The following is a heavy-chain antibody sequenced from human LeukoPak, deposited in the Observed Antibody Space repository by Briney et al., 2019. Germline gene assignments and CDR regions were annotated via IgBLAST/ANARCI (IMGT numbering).Heavy chain of an antibody. CDR2: IYYSGST. CDR1: GASISSYY. D-gene: IGHD5-12*01. Sequence: SETLSLTCTVSGASISSYYWSWIRRPPGKGLEWIGHIYYSGSTNYNPSLKSQVTISLDTSKNQFSLKLSSVTAADMAVYYCARVGRNSGYDSFDSWGQGTLVTVSS. CDR3: ARVGRNSGYDSFDS. J-gene: IGHJ4*02. V-gene: IGHV4-59*13.